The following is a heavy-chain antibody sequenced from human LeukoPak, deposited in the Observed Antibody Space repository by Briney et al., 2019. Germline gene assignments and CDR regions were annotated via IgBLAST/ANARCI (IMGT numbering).Heavy chain of an antibody. J-gene: IGHJ4*02. CDR2: FSRSGRDT. D-gene: IGHD6-13*01. Sequence: GGSVRLSCAASGFTFGRSAMSWVGQAPGKGPEGVAAFSRSGRDTYYADSVKGRFTIFRDSSKNTLYVQMNSLRAEDTAVYYCAKGSLGSWYYFDYWGQGTLVTVSS. CDR1: GFTFGRSA. V-gene: IGHV3-23*01. CDR3: AKGSLGSWYYFDY.